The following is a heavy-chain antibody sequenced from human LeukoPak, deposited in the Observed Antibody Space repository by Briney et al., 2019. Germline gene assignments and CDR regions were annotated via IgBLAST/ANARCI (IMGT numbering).Heavy chain of an antibody. D-gene: IGHD3/OR15-3a*01. V-gene: IGHV3-23*01. CDR3: AKRGVVIRVILVGFHKEAYYFES. J-gene: IGHJ4*02. CDR2: ISDSGGST. Sequence: GGSLRLSCAASGFTFSDYNMNWVHQAPGKGLEWVAGISDSGGSTKYADSVKGRFTISRDNPKNTLYLQMNSLRAEDTAVYFCAKRGVVIRVILVGFHKEAYYFESWGQGTLVTVSS. CDR1: GFTFSDYN.